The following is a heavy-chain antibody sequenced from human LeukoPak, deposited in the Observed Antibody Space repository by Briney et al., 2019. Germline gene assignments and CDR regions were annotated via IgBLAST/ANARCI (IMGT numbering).Heavy chain of an antibody. Sequence: QSGPGLVKPSQTLSLTCTISGDSVSSNSAAWNWIRQSPSRGLEWLGRTYYRSKWYTDYALSVKSRITINPDTSKNQFSLQLNSVTPEDTSEYYCARGYGYYFDYWGQGTLVTVSP. D-gene: IGHD5-18*01. V-gene: IGHV6-1*01. CDR3: ARGYGYYFDY. CDR1: GDSVSSNSAA. J-gene: IGHJ4*02. CDR2: TYYRSKWYT.